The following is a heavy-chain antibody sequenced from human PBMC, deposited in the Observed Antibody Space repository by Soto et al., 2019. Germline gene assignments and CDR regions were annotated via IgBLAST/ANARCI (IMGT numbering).Heavy chain of an antibody. J-gene: IGHJ4*02. CDR2: IKQDGSET. CDR1: GLNFNTYW. V-gene: IGHV3-7*01. D-gene: IGHD3-3*01. Sequence: GGSLRLSCAASGLNFNTYWMSWVRQSPGKGLEWVANIKQDGSETYYVDSVKGRFTISRDNAKKSLYLQMNSLRAEDTAVYYCAREGFYYDYWSGYTKPYYFDNWGQGALVTVSS. CDR3: AREGFYYDYWSGYTKPYYFDN.